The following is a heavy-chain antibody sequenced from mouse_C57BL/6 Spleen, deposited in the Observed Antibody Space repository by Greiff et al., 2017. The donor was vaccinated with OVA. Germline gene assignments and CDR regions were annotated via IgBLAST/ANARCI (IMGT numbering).Heavy chain of an antibody. J-gene: IGHJ1*03. Sequence: QVQLQPSGAVLVRPGASVTLSCKASGYTFTDYEMHWVQQTPVHGLEWIGAIDPETGGTAYNQKIKGKAILTADKSASTAYMELRSLTSEDSAVYYCTRHYSTVVAPWYFDVWGTGTTVTVSS. CDR3: TRHYSTVVAPWYFDV. D-gene: IGHD1-1*01. CDR2: IDPETGGT. V-gene: IGHV1-15*01. CDR1: GYTFTDYE.